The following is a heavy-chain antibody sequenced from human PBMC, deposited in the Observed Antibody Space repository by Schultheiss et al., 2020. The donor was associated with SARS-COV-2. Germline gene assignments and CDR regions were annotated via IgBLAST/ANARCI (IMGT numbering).Heavy chain of an antibody. CDR2: INHSGST. J-gene: IGHJ4*02. D-gene: IGHD3-3*01. Sequence: GSLRLSCAVYGGSFSGYYWSWIRQPPGKGLEWIGEINHSGSTNYNPSLKSRVTISVDTSKNQFSLKLSSVTAADTAVYYCARGNRTVLEWLVHDYWGQGTLVTVSS. CDR1: GGSFSGYY. V-gene: IGHV4-34*01. CDR3: ARGNRTVLEWLVHDY.